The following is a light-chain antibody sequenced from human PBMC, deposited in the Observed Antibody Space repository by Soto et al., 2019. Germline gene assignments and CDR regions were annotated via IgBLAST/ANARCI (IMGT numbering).Light chain of an antibody. J-gene: IGKJ1*01. Sequence: DIQMTKSPSSLSASVGDRVTITCRASQGISTNLAGYQQKPGKVPKLLIYAASTLQSGVPSRFSGSGSGTDFTRTISSLQHDDVATYYCQKYNSAPQTFGQGTKVEL. CDR1: QGISTN. CDR3: QKYNSAPQT. V-gene: IGKV1-27*01. CDR2: AAS.